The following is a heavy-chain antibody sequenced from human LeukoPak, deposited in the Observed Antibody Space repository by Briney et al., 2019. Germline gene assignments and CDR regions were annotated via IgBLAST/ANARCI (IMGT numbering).Heavy chain of an antibody. D-gene: IGHD3-10*01. CDR1: GGSFSDYY. J-gene: IGHJ4*02. Sequence: SATLSLTCAVYGGSFSDYYWSWIRQSPKKGLEWIAEINHSGSSMYNPSLKSRVTISVDTSKKQFSLKLTSVTAADTAVYYCAAVPESYYTVYYFNYWGQGTLVTVSS. CDR3: AAVPESYYTVYYFNY. V-gene: IGHV4-34*01. CDR2: INHSGSS.